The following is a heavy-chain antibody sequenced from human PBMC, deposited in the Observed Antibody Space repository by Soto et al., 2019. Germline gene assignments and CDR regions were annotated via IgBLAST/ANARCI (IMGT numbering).Heavy chain of an antibody. J-gene: IGHJ4*02. Sequence: SETLSLTCTVSGGSIGLYYWIWMRQPPGKGLEWIGYNYYSGSTNYNPSLKSRVSMSVDTSRKQISLKLTSVTAADTAVYFCARSAGGGTADSWGQGTLVTVSS. CDR2: NYYSGST. CDR3: ARSAGGGTADS. D-gene: IGHD1-7*01. CDR1: GGSIGLYY. V-gene: IGHV4-59*01.